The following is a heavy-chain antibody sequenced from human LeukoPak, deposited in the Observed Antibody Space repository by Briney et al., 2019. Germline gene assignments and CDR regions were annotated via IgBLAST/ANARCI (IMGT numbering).Heavy chain of an antibody. CDR1: RSTLSNSV. J-gene: IGHJ4*02. V-gene: IGHV3-23*01. Sequence: PGGSLRVSCAVSRSTLSNSVMSWVRQAPGKGLEWVSPINAKGGTTYYADSVKGRFTISRDNSKNTLYMQMNSLRVEDTAVYYCAKDYWGQGTLVTVSS. CDR3: AKDY. CDR2: INAKGGTT.